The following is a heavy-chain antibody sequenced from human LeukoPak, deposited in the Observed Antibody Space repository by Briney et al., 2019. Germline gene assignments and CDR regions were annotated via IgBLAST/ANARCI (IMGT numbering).Heavy chain of an antibody. J-gene: IGHJ3*02. CDR3: ARGYSSGSTGPAFDI. D-gene: IGHD6-19*01. CDR1: GGTFSSYS. V-gene: IGHV1-69*06. Sequence: ASVKVSCKASGGTFSSYSISWVRQGPGQGLEWMGGVIPIFGTANYAQKFQGRVTITADKSTSTAYMELSSLRSEDTAVYYCARGYSSGSTGPAFDIWGQGTMVTDSS. CDR2: VIPIFGTA.